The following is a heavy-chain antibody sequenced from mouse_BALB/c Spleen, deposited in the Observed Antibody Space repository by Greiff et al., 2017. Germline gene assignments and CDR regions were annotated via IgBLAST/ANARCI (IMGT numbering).Heavy chain of an antibody. CDR1: GYSITSGYS. Sequence: DVKLQESGPDLVKPSQSLSLTCTVTGYSITSGYSWHWIRQFPGNKLEWMGYIHYSGSTNYNPSLKSRISITRDTSKNQFFLQLNSVTTEDTATYYCARNDGYYVPFAYWGQGTLVTVSA. J-gene: IGHJ3*01. CDR3: ARNDGYYVPFAY. D-gene: IGHD2-3*01. CDR2: IHYSGST. V-gene: IGHV3-1*02.